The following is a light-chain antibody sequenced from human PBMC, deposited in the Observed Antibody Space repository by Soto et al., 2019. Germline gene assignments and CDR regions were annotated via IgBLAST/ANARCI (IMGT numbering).Light chain of an antibody. Sequence: LTQPASVSGSPGQSITISCTGTSSDVGAYNYVSWYQLHPGKAPKLIISEVSNRPSGVSSRFSGSKSANTASLTISGLQPEDEADYYCSSYTLTSTQVFGTGTKVTVL. J-gene: IGLJ1*01. CDR2: EVS. CDR3: SSYTLTSTQV. CDR1: SSDVGAYNY. V-gene: IGLV2-14*01.